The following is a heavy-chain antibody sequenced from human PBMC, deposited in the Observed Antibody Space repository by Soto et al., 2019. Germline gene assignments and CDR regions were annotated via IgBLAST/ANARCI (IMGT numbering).Heavy chain of an antibody. CDR2: IYSGGST. J-gene: IGHJ6*03. CDR3: AYSPIVVTAYYYYMDV. V-gene: IGHV3-66*01. Sequence: ESGGGLVQPGGSLRLSCAASGFTVSSNYMSWVRQAPGKGLEWVSVIYSGGSTYYADSVKGRFTISRDNSKNTLYLQMNSLRAEDTAVYYCAYSPIVVTAYYYYMDVWGKGTTVTVSS. CDR1: GFTVSSNY. D-gene: IGHD2-2*01.